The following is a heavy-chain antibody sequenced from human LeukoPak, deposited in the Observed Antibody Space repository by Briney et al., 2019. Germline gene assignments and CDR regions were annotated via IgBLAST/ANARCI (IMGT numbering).Heavy chain of an antibody. J-gene: IGHJ4*02. CDR1: GFTFSSYW. CDR3: ARDGAAAGTDYFDY. D-gene: IGHD6-13*01. V-gene: IGHV3-74*01. CDR2: INKDGSST. Sequence: GGSMRLSCAASGFTFSSYWMHWVRQAPGKGLVWVSRINKDGSSTSYADSVKGRFTISRDNTKNTLFLQMNSLRAEDTAVYYCARDGAAAGTDYFDYWGQGTLVTVSS.